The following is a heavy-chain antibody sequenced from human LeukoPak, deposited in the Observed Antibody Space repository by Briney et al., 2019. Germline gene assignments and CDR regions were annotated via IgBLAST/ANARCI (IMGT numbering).Heavy chain of an antibody. V-gene: IGHV1-18*01. D-gene: IGHD5-18*01. CDR3: ARVSRDTAVPFDY. Sequence: ASVKVSCKGSGYSFTSYGIIWVRQAPGQGLEWVGWISPYNGNTNYAQKLQGRVTMTRDMSTSTVYMELSSLRSEDTAVYYCARVSRDTAVPFDYWGQGTLVTVSS. J-gene: IGHJ4*02. CDR1: GYSFTSYG. CDR2: ISPYNGNT.